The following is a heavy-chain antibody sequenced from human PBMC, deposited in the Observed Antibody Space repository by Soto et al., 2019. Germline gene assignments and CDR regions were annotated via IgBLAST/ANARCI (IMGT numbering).Heavy chain of an antibody. CDR3: VRSRWLYAIDY. V-gene: IGHV3-11*03. CDR2: ISISLTYV. Sequence: GGSLRLSCAASGFTFNDDYMGWIRQAPGKGLEWVSFISISLTYVKYADSVKGRFTISRDNAKDSLSLQMNSLRAEDTAVYYCVRSRWLYAIDYWGHGILVTVSS. CDR1: GFTFNDDY. J-gene: IGHJ4*01. D-gene: IGHD4-17*01.